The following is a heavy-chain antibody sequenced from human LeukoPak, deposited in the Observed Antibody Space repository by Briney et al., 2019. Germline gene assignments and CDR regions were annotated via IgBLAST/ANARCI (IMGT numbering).Heavy chain of an antibody. Sequence: GGSLRLSCAASGFTFGSYAMSWVRQAPGKGLEWVSAISGSGGSTYYADSVKGRFTISRDNSKNTLYLQMNSLRAEDTAVYYCAKGAHPDYYDSSGYYYYYYGMDVWGQGTTVTVSS. CDR2: ISGSGGST. D-gene: IGHD3-22*01. CDR3: AKGAHPDYYDSSGYYYYYYGMDV. CDR1: GFTFGSYA. J-gene: IGHJ6*02. V-gene: IGHV3-23*01.